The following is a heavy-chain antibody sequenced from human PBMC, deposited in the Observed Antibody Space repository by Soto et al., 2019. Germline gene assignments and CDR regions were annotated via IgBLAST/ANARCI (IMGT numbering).Heavy chain of an antibody. CDR2: IYHSGST. CDR1: GYSISSGYY. Sequence: PSETLSLTCAVSGYSISSGYYWGWTRQPPGKGLEWIGSIYHSGSTYYNPSLKSRVTISVDTSKNQFSLKLSSVTAADTAVYYCARDSARTYYYYGMDVWGQGTTVTVSS. V-gene: IGHV4-38-2*02. D-gene: IGHD3-10*01. J-gene: IGHJ6*02. CDR3: ARDSARTYYYYGMDV.